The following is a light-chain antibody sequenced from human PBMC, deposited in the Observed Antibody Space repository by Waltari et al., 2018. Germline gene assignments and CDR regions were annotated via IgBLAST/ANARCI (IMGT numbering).Light chain of an antibody. CDR1: ESISNW. CDR2: KAS. Sequence: DIQMTQSPSTLSASVGDRVTITCRASESISNWLAWYQQKPGKAPKLLIYKASSLESGVPSRFSGSGSRTEFTLTITSLQPDDFATYYCQHFKAFPWTFGQGTKVEIK. J-gene: IGKJ1*01. V-gene: IGKV1-5*03. CDR3: QHFKAFPWT.